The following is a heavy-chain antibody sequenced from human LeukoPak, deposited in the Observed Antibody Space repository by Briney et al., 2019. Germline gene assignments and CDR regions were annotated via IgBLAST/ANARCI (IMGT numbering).Heavy chain of an antibody. J-gene: IGHJ4*02. Sequence: SVKVSCKASGGTFSSYAISWVQQAPGQGLEWMGGIIPIFGTANYAQKFQGRVTITADESTSTAYMELSSLRSEDTAVYYCAADIVVVPAAKKLGYWGQGTLVTVSS. V-gene: IGHV1-69*13. D-gene: IGHD2-2*01. CDR1: GGTFSSYA. CDR2: IIPIFGTA. CDR3: AADIVVVPAAKKLGY.